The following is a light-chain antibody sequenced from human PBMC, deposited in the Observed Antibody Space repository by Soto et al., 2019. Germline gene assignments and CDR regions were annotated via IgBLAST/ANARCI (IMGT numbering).Light chain of an antibody. CDR1: QSVNSH. CDR3: QQYDDGRLLT. V-gene: IGKV3-15*01. J-gene: IGKJ4*01. CDR2: ATS. Sequence: EVVMTQSPATLSVSPGDRATLSCRASQSVNSHLAWYQQKPGQAPRLLIYATSTRASGVTARFSGSGSGTEFTLAISSLQSEDSAIYYCQQYDDGRLLTFGGGNKVEI.